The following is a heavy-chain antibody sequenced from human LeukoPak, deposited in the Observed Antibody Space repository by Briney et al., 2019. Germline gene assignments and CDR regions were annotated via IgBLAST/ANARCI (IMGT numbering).Heavy chain of an antibody. J-gene: IGHJ5*02. CDR1: GGSISSGGYY. CDR2: NSHSGYT. CDR3: ASSTVPAARGHKWFDP. D-gene: IGHD2-2*01. V-gene: IGHV4-30-2*01. Sequence: PSQTLSLTCTVSGGSISSGGYYWSWIRQPPGKGLEWIGENSHSGYTNYNPSLKSRVTISVDTSKNQFSLKLTSVTAADTAVYYCASSTVPAARGHKWFDPWGQGTLVTVSS.